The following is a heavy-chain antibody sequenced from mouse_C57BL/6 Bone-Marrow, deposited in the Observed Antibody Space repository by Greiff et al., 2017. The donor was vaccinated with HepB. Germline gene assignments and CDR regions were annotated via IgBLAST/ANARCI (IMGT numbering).Heavy chain of an antibody. Sequence: EVKLVESGGGLVQPGGSLKLSCAASGFTFSDYGMAWVRQAPRKGPEWVAFISNLAYSIYYADTVTGRFTISRENAKNTLYLEMSSLRSEDTAMYYCARHPIIITTVVQGYFDVWGTGTTVTVSS. CDR2: ISNLAYSI. V-gene: IGHV5-15*04. D-gene: IGHD1-1*01. J-gene: IGHJ1*03. CDR1: GFTFSDYG. CDR3: ARHPIIITTVVQGYFDV.